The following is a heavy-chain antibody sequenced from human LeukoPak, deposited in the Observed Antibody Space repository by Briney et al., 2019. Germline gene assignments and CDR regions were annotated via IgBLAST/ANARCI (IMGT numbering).Heavy chain of an antibody. Sequence: GASMKVSCKGSGYTFTSYGTTWVRQAPGQGLEWMGWINPNSGGTNYAQKFQGRVTMTRDTSISTAYMELSRLRSDDTAVYYCARAHSLGGSGSYIPSYYYFYYLDVWANGTTVTISS. CDR1: GYTFTSYG. J-gene: IGHJ6*03. CDR3: ARAHSLGGSGSYIPSYYYFYYLDV. V-gene: IGHV1-2*02. D-gene: IGHD3-10*01. CDR2: INPNSGGT.